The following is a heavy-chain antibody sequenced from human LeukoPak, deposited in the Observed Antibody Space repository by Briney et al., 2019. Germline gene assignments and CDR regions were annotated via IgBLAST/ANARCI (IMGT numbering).Heavy chain of an antibody. D-gene: IGHD6-19*01. V-gene: IGHV4-59*07. CDR1: GGSISSYY. J-gene: IGHJ4*02. CDR2: IYYSGNT. CDR3: ARYAYGSGPFDY. Sequence: SDTLSLTCTVSGGSISSYYWSWIRQPPGKGLEWLGYIYYSGNTNYNTSLKSRVTISVDTSKNQFSLQLNSVTAADKAVYYCARYAYGSGPFDYWGQGNLITVSS.